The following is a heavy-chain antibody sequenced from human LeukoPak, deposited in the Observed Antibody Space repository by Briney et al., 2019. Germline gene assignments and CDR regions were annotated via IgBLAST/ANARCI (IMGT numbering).Heavy chain of an antibody. CDR3: ARDTWGSSWSYYYYYGMDV. CDR2: IKQDGSEK. Sequence: GGSLRLSCAASGFTFSSYWMSWVRQAPGKGLEWVANIKQDGSEKYYVDSVKGRFTISRDNAKNSLYLQMNSLRAEDTAVYYCARDTWGSSWSYYYYYGMDVWGQGTAVTVSS. D-gene: IGHD6-13*01. CDR1: GFTFSSYW. J-gene: IGHJ6*02. V-gene: IGHV3-7*01.